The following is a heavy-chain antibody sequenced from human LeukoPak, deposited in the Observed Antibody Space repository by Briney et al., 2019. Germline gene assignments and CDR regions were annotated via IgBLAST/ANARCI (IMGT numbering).Heavy chain of an antibody. D-gene: IGHD1-26*01. CDR2: INYSGTT. V-gene: IGHV4-39*07. J-gene: IGHJ4*02. CDR3: ARVGIEGASLDY. Sequence: SETLSLTCSVSGGSISSRSYYWGWIRQPPGKGLEWIGSINYSGTTYYNPSLKSRVTISLDTSKNQFSLKLSSVTAADTAVYYCARVGIEGASLDYWGQGTLVTVSS. CDR1: GGSISSRSYY.